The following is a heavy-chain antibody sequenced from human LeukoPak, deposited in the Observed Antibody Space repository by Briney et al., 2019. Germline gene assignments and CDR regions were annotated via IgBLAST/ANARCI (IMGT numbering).Heavy chain of an antibody. CDR2: IYSGGST. Sequence: GGSLRLSCAASGFTVSSNYMSWVRQAPGKGLEWVSVIYSGGSTYYADSVKGRFTISRDNSKNTLYLQMNSLRAEDTAVYYCAKQGHYYDSSTSGGFNYHMDVWGKGTTVTVSS. D-gene: IGHD3-22*01. CDR1: GFTVSSNY. V-gene: IGHV3-66*04. CDR3: AKQGHYYDSSTSGGFNYHMDV. J-gene: IGHJ6*03.